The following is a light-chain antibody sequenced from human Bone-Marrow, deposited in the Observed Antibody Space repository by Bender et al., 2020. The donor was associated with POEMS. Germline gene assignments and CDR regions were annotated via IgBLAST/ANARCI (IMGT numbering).Light chain of an antibody. V-gene: IGLV4-69*01. CDR3: QTWGTGIRV. J-gene: IGLJ3*02. Sequence: QLVLTQSPSASASLGASVNLTCTLSSGRSSYAIAWHQQQPEKSPRYLMKLNSDGSHSKGDGIPDRFSGSSSGAERYLTISSLQSEDEADYYCQTWGTGIRVFGGGTKVTVL. CDR1: SGRSSYA. CDR2: LNSDGSH.